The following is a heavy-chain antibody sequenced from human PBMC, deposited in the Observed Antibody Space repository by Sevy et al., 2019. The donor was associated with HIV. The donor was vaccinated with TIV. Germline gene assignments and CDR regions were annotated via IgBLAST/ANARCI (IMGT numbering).Heavy chain of an antibody. CDR2: ISAYNGNK. CDR3: ARDWAPGYYYDAIGVKRDYYFDY. CDR1: DYTFSTQG. Sequence: ASVKVSCKASDYTFSTQGFNWVRQAPGQGLEWMGWISAYNGNKKYAQKFQGRVTMTTDTSTGTAYMELRGLTSDDTAVYYCARDWAPGYYYDAIGVKRDYYFDYWGQGTLVTVSS. D-gene: IGHD3-22*01. J-gene: IGHJ4*02. V-gene: IGHV1-18*01.